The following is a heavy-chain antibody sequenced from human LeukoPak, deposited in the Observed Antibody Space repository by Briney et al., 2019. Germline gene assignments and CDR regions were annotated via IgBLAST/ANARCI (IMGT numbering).Heavy chain of an antibody. Sequence: SETLSLTCTVSGGSISSGSYYWSWIRQPPGKGLEWIGYIYYSGSTNYNPSLKSRVTISVDTSKNQFSLKLSSVTAADTAVYYCARAPHYYDRENWFDPWGQGTLVTVSS. D-gene: IGHD3-22*01. CDR3: ARAPHYYDRENWFDP. J-gene: IGHJ5*02. CDR1: GGSISSGSYY. V-gene: IGHV4-61*01. CDR2: IYYSGST.